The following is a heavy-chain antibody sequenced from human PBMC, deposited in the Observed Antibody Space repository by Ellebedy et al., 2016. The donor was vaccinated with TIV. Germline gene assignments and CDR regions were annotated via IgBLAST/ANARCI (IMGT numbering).Heavy chain of an antibody. J-gene: IGHJ4*02. CDR3: ARTLGSLPYFDY. V-gene: IGHV3-48*03. Sequence: GESLKISCAASGFSFSSYEMSWVRQAPGKGLEWVSYISFSHSTTYADSVKGRFTISRDNAKNSLYLQMNSLRAEDTAIYYCARTLGSLPYFDYWGQGTLVTVSS. CDR1: GFSFSSYE. CDR2: ISFSHSTT. D-gene: IGHD7-27*01.